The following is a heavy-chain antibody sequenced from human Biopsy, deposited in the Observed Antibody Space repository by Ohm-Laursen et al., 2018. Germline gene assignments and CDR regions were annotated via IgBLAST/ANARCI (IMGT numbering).Heavy chain of an antibody. CDR1: GFTVTSNY. CDR2: IYTDSTT. Sequence: SLRLSCAASGFTVTSNYMTWVRQAPGKGLEWVSVIYTDSTTYYADSVKGRFTISRDNSNNTLYLQMNSLRAEDTAVYYCANSYYDFWTGYLNFDNGGQGTLVTVSS. D-gene: IGHD3-3*01. CDR3: ANSYYDFWTGYLNFDN. J-gene: IGHJ4*02. V-gene: IGHV3-66*02.